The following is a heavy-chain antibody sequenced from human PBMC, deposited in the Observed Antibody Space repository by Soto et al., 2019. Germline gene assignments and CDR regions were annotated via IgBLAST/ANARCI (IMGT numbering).Heavy chain of an antibody. J-gene: IGHJ4*02. CDR1: GFTFRDYG. D-gene: IGHD2-21*02. Sequence: EVQLLDSGGGVVQSGGSLRLSCAASGFTFRDYGMTWVRQAPGKGLEWVSTIKGDGTDTHYADSARGRFTISRDNFQNTVYLQMNSLRAEDTGIYYCTKDPSGFHNGDPPAYWGRGTLVTVSS. CDR3: TKDPSGFHNGDPPAY. V-gene: IGHV3-23*01. CDR2: IKGDGTDT.